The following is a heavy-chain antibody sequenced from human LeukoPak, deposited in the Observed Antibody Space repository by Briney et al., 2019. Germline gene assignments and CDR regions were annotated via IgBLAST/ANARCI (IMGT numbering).Heavy chain of an antibody. Sequence: ASVKVSCKASGYTFTSSAINWVRQAPGQGLEWMGWMNPNSGNTGYAQKFQGRVTITRNTSISTAYMELSSLRSEDTAVYYCARGATGTTPAFDIWGQGTMVTVSS. D-gene: IGHD1-7*01. CDR2: MNPNSGNT. V-gene: IGHV1-8*03. CDR3: ARGATGTTPAFDI. CDR1: GYTFTSSA. J-gene: IGHJ3*02.